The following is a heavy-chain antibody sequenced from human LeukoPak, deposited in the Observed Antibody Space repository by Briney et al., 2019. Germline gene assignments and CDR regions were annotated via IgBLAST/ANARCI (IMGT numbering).Heavy chain of an antibody. CDR3: ASEPLGYCSSTSCFD. CDR1: GFTFSSYA. J-gene: IGHJ6*02. D-gene: IGHD2-2*01. V-gene: IGHV3-23*01. Sequence: AGGSLRLSCAASGFTFSSYAMSWVRQAPGKGLEWVSAISGSGGSTYYADSVKGRFTISRDNSKNTLYLQVNSLRAEDTAVYYCASEPLGYCSSTSCFDWGQGTTVTVSS. CDR2: ISGSGGST.